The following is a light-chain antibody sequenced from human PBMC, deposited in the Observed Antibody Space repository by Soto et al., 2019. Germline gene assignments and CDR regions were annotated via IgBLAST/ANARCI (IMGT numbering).Light chain of an antibody. CDR3: QQYGSSLYT. V-gene: IGKV3-20*01. J-gene: IGKJ2*01. Sequence: EIVLTQSPGTLSLSPGERATLSCRASQSVTSTYLAWYQQRPGQAPRLLIYGASNRATGIPDRFSGSGSGTDFTLTISRLEPEDFAAYYCQQYGSSLYTFGQGTKLEIK. CDR2: GAS. CDR1: QSVTSTY.